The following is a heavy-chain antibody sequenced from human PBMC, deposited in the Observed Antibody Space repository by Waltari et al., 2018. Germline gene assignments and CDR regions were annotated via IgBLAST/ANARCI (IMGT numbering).Heavy chain of an antibody. J-gene: IGHJ1*01. CDR2: CDPEDGET. CDR1: GYTLTELS. Sequence: QVQLVQSGAEVKKPGASVKVSCKVSGYTLTELSMHWVRQAPGKGLEWMGGCDPEDGETIYAQKFQGRVTMTEDTSTDTAYMELSSLRSEDTAVYYCVTDGGAAAGQMGIFQHWGQGTLVTVSS. V-gene: IGHV1-24*01. CDR3: VTDGGAAAGQMGIFQH. D-gene: IGHD6-13*01.